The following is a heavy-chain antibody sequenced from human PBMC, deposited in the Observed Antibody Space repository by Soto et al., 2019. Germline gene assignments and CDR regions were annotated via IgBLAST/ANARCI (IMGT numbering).Heavy chain of an antibody. Sequence: QVQLVQSGAEVKKPGASVKVSCKVSGYSLSQLSIQWARQAPGRGLEWMGGFDPEDGKAIYAQKFQGRVTMADDTSTDTTYMELSSLRSDDTAEYFCATSIAAAGARVRGKHMLLDRWGQGTLVTVSS. V-gene: IGHV1-24*01. CDR2: FDPEDGKA. CDR3: ATSIAAAGARVRGKHMLLDR. CDR1: GYSLSQLS. J-gene: IGHJ5*02. D-gene: IGHD6-13*01.